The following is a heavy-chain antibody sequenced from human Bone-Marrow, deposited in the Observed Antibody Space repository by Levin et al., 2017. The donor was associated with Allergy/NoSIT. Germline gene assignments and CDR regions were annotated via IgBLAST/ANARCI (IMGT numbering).Heavy chain of an antibody. CDR3: ARDSVGFGYSSSWPFDY. Sequence: SQTLSLTCAVSGDSVSTNSAAWNWIRQSPSRGLECLGRTHYRSKWYTHYAVSVKSRITIEQDTSKNQFSLHLTSVTPEDTAVYFCARDSVGFGYSSSWPFDYWGQGILVTVSS. J-gene: IGHJ4*02. CDR1: GDSVSTNSAA. V-gene: IGHV6-1*01. D-gene: IGHD6-13*01. CDR2: THYRSKWYT.